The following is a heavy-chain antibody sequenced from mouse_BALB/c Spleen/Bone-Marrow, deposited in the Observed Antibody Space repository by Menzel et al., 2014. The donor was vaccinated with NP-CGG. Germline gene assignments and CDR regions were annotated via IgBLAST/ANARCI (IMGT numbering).Heavy chain of an antibody. V-gene: IGHV5-6*01. CDR2: ISSGGSYT. CDR1: GFTFSSYG. Sequence: EVHLVESGGDLVKPGGSLKLSCAASGFTFSSYGMSWVRQTPDKRLERVATISSGGSYTYYPDCVKGRFTISRDNAKNTLYLQMSSLKSEDTAMYYCASGNYYAMDYCGQGTSVTVSS. J-gene: IGHJ4*01. CDR3: ASGNYYAMDY. D-gene: IGHD1-1*01.